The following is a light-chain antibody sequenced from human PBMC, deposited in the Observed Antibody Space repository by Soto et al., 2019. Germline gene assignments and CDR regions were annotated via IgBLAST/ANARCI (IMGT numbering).Light chain of an antibody. V-gene: IGKV3-20*01. CDR1: QTVYNNY. CDR2: GTS. J-gene: IGKJ1*01. Sequence: EILLTQSPGTVSLSPGERATLSRKASQTVYNNYIAWYQQSPGQAPRVLIYGTSTRATGTPDRFSGSGSGTDFTLTISSLQSEDFGIYYCQQYDYWWTFGQGTKVDIK. CDR3: QQYDYWWT.